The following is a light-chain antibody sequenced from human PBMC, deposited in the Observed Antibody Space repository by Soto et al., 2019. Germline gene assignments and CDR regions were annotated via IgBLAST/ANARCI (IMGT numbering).Light chain of an antibody. CDR2: GAS. V-gene: IGKV3-20*01. CDR3: QHYVNSPPGT. J-gene: IGKJ1*01. Sequence: EIAMTQFPATLSVSPGERATLSCRASQSVSSSYLTWYQQKPGQAPRLLIYGASTRATGIPDRFSGSGSGTDFTLTISRLEPEDFVVYYCQHYVNSPPGTFGQGTKVNIK. CDR1: QSVSSSY.